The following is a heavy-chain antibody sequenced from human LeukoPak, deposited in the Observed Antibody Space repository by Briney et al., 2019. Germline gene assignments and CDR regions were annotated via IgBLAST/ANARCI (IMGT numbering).Heavy chain of an antibody. CDR3: ARDSGTTGEVKFDP. CDR2: IYVSGST. V-gene: IGHV4-4*07. D-gene: IGHD1-7*01. J-gene: IGHJ5*02. Sequence: SEALSLTCTVSGASISSYYWSWIRQPAGKGLEWIGRIYVSGSTTYNPSLESRVTISLDTSKNQISLRLTSMTAADTAVYYCARDSGTTGEVKFDPWGQGTLVTVSS. CDR1: GASISSYY.